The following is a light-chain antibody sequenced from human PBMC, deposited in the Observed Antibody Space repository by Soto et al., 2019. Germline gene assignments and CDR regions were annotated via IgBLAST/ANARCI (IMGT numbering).Light chain of an antibody. Sequence: EIVMTQSPATLSVSPGGRATLSCRASQSVSNNYLAWYQQKPGLAPRLLIFDASSRATGIPDRFSGSGSGTDFTLTISSLQSEDFAVYYCQQYYHWPRTFGQGTKVDIK. J-gene: IGKJ1*01. V-gene: IGKV3D-15*01. CDR3: QQYYHWPRT. CDR2: DAS. CDR1: QSVSNN.